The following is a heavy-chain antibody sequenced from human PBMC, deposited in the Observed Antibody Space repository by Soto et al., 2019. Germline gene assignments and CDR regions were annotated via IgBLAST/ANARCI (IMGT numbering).Heavy chain of an antibody. CDR1: GYTFTSYA. Sequence: ASVKVSCQASGYTFTSYAMHWVRQAPGQRLEWMGWINAGNGNTKYSQKFQGRVTITRDTSASTAYMALSSLRSEDTAVYYCARTTLELVVSDYWGQGTLATVS. V-gene: IGHV1-3*01. D-gene: IGHD3-22*01. J-gene: IGHJ4*02. CDR3: ARTTLELVVSDY. CDR2: INAGNGNT.